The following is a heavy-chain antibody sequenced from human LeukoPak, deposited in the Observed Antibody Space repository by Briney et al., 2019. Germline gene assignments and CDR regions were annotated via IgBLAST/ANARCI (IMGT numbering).Heavy chain of an antibody. CDR2: IYPGDSDA. V-gene: IGHV5-51*01. CDR1: GYSFTSYW. D-gene: IGHD3-10*01. Sequence: GESLKISCKASGYSFTSYWIGWVRQMPGKGLEWMGIIYPGDSDARYSPSFQGQITISADRSINTAYLQWSSLKASDTAMNYCARQRITLLRGVIITTGPFDSWGQGTLVTVSS. CDR3: ARQRITLLRGVIITTGPFDS. J-gene: IGHJ4*02.